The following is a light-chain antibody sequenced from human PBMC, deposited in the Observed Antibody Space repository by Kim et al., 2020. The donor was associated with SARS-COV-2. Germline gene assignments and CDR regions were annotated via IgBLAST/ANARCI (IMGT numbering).Light chain of an antibody. J-gene: IGLJ2*01. CDR2: KDS. V-gene: IGLV3-27*01. CDR3: YSVADNNLV. Sequence: SVSPGQTARITCSGDVLAKKYARWFQQKPGQAPVLVIYKDSERPSGIPERFSGSSSGTTVTLTISGAQVEDEADYYCYSVADNNLVFGGGTKLTVL. CDR1: VLAKKY.